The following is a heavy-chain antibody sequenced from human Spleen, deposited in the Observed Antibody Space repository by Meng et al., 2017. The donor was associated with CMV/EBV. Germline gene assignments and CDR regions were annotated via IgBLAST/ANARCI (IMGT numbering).Heavy chain of an antibody. CDR2: MNPNSGNT. V-gene: IGHV1-8*03. J-gene: IGHJ5*02. CDR3: ARGEGDSSGWSDNWFDP. Sequence: SGKVAWKACGYTFTSYEINWVRQATGQGLEWMGWMNPNSGNTGYAQKFQGRVTITRNTSISTAYMELSSLRSEDTAVYYCARGEGDSSGWSDNWFDPWGQGTLVTVSS. CDR1: GYTFTSYE. D-gene: IGHD6-19*01.